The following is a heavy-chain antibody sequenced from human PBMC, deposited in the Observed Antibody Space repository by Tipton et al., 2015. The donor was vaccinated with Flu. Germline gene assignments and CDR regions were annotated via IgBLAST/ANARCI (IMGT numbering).Heavy chain of an antibody. CDR3: ARRDYSNYVSDPKSWFDP. D-gene: IGHD4-11*01. CDR1: GDSISSDFY. J-gene: IGHJ5*02. Sequence: GSLRLFCAVSGDSISSDFYWAWIRQFPGKGLEWIGTVSRTGSTIYNPSLKSRVTISIDTSKNQFSLNMRSVTAADMAVYYCARRDYSNYVSDPKSWFDPWGQGTLVAVSS. CDR2: VSRTGST. V-gene: IGHV4-38-2*01.